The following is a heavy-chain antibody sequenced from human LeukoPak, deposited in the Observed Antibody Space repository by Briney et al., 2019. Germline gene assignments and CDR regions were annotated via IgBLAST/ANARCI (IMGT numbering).Heavy chain of an antibody. CDR2: INHSGST. V-gene: IGHV4-34*01. CDR1: GGSFSGYY. Sequence: SETLSLTCAVYGGSFSGYYWSWIRQPPGKGLEWIVEINHSGSTNYNPSLKSRVTISVDTSKNQFSLKLSSVTAADTAVYYCARGRYSSGGSCYRYYYYYMGVWGKGTTVTVSS. J-gene: IGHJ6*03. CDR3: ARGRYSSGGSCYRYYYYYMGV. D-gene: IGHD2-15*01.